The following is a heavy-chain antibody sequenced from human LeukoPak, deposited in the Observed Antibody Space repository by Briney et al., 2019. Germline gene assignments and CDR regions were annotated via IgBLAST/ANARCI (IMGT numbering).Heavy chain of an antibody. Sequence: GRSLRLSCAASGFTFSNAWMSWVRQAPGKGLEWVSGINGDGDATEYADSVKGRFTISRDNSKNTLFLQMNSLRPEDTAVYYCARCTASCYANAFDVWGQGTLLTVSS. CDR1: GFTFSNAW. CDR2: INGDGDAT. CDR3: ARCTASCYANAFDV. D-gene: IGHD2-2*01. J-gene: IGHJ3*01. V-gene: IGHV3-23*01.